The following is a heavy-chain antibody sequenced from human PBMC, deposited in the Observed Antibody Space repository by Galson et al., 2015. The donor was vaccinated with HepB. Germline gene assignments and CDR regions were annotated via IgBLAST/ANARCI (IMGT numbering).Heavy chain of an antibody. CDR3: ANIAAAGTVNWFDP. Sequence: SVKVSCKASGGTFSSYAISWVRQAPGQGLEWVGGIIPIFGTANYAQKFQGRVTITADKSTSTAYMELSSLRSEDTAVYYCANIAAAGTVNWFDPWGQGTLVTVSS. J-gene: IGHJ5*02. CDR2: IIPIFGTA. CDR1: GGTFSSYA. D-gene: IGHD6-13*01. V-gene: IGHV1-69*06.